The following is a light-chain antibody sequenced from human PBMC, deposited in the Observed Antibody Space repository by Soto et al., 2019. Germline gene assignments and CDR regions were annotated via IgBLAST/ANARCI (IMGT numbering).Light chain of an antibody. CDR2: DAS. V-gene: IGKV3-11*01. J-gene: IGKJ5*01. Sequence: EIVLTQSPATLSLSPGERATLSCRASQSVSSSLAWYQQKPGQAPRLLIYDASKRATGIPARFSGSGSGTDFTLTNSSLDPEDFAVYYCQLRSNWITFGQGTRLEIK. CDR3: QLRSNWIT. CDR1: QSVSSS.